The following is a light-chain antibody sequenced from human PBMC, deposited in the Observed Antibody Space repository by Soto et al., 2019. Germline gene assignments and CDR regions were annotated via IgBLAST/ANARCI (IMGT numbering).Light chain of an antibody. CDR1: SSNIGAGYD. J-gene: IGLJ3*02. CDR2: GNS. V-gene: IGLV1-40*01. CDR3: QSYDSSLSGSV. Sequence: QSVLTQPPSVSGAPGQRDTISCTGSSSNIGAGYDVHWYQQLPGTAPKLLIYGNSNRTSGVPDRFSGSKSGTSASLAITGLQAEDEADYYCQSYDSSLSGSVFGGGTKLTVL.